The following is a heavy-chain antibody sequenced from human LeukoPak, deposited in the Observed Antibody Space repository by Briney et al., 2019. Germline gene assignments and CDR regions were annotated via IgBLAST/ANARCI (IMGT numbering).Heavy chain of an antibody. CDR2: IIPIFGTA. Sequence: GASVKVSCKASGYTFTSYYMHWVRQAPGQGLEWMGGIIPIFGTANYAQKFQGRVTITADESTSTAYMELSSLRSEDTAVYYCAREIYPRGTNRYYSGSYFYGPSPFPGFDYWGQGTLVTVSS. CDR3: AREIYPRGTNRYYSGSYFYGPSPFPGFDY. J-gene: IGHJ4*02. D-gene: IGHD1-26*01. V-gene: IGHV1-69*13. CDR1: GYTFTSYY.